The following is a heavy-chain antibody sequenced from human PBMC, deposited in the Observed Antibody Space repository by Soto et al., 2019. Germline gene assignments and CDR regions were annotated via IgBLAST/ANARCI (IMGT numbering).Heavy chain of an antibody. CDR1: GFTFSDYA. V-gene: IGHV3-23*01. D-gene: IGHD6-19*01. CDR3: AKASSAWYGSKNYYFDS. CDR2: ISATGGTT. J-gene: IGHJ4*02. Sequence: EVHLSESGGGVVQPGGSLRLSCVVSGFTFSDYAMDWVRQAPGKGLEWVSEISATGGTTNYADSVKGRYTISRDNSNNTLYLQLTNLRAEDTAMFDCAKASSAWYGSKNYYFDSWGQGALVTVSS.